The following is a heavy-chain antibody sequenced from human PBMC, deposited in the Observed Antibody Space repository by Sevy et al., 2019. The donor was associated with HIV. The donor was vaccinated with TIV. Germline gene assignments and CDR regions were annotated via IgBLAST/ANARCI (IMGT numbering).Heavy chain of an antibody. CDR3: ARVWGLYYYYYGMDV. J-gene: IGHJ6*02. CDR1: GYTFTSYG. Sequence: ASVKVSCKGSGYTFTSYGISWVRLAPGQGLEWMGWISAYNGNTNYAQMLQGRVTMTTDTSTSTAYMELRSLRSDDTAVYYCARVWGLYYYYYGMDVWGQGTTVTVSS. V-gene: IGHV1-18*04. D-gene: IGHD7-27*01. CDR2: ISAYNGNT.